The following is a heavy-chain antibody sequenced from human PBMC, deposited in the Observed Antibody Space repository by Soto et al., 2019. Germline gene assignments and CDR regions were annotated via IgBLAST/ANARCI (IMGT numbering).Heavy chain of an antibody. CDR2: ISSSSSTI. J-gene: IGHJ6*02. V-gene: IGHV3-48*01. Sequence: GGSLRLSCAASGFTFSTYSMNWVRQAPGKGLEWVSYISSSSSTIFYTDSVKGRFTVSRDNAKNSLYLQMNSLRVEDTAVYYCAKDEVSRKYYGHSLDVWGQGTTVTVSS. D-gene: IGHD4-17*01. CDR3: AKDEVSRKYYGHSLDV. CDR1: GFTFSTYS.